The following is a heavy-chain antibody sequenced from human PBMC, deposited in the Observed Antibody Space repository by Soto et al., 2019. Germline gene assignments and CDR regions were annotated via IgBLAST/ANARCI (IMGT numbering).Heavy chain of an antibody. Sequence: QAQLVQSGAEVKEPGASVKVSCKASGYSFTTSGITWVRQAPGQGLEWMGWISTYNGNTNYAQKLQDRVTLTTDTSTSTAYMELRSLRSDDTAVYYWELRLYGDYDSWGQGTLVTVSS. CDR3: ELRLYGDYDS. CDR2: ISTYNGNT. D-gene: IGHD4-17*01. CDR1: GYSFTTSG. J-gene: IGHJ4*02. V-gene: IGHV1-18*01.